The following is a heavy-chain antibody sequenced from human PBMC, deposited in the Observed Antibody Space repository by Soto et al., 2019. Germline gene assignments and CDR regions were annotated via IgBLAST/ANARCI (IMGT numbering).Heavy chain of an antibody. CDR3: SRLPSQSSDFWRGYSHPPHGWFDP. CDR2: IYPGDSDT. CDR1: GYSFTSYW. V-gene: IGHV5-51*01. D-gene: IGHD3-3*01. J-gene: IGHJ5*02. Sequence: GESLKISCKGSGYSFTSYWIGRVRQMPGKGLEWMGIIYPGDSDTRYSPSFQGQVTISADKSISTAYLQWSSLKASDTAMYYCSRLPSQSSDFWRGYSHPPHGWFDPWGQGTLVTVSS.